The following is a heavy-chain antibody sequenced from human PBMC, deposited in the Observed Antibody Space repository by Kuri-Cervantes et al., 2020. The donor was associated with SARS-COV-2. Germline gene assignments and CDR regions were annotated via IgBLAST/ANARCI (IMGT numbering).Heavy chain of an antibody. Sequence: GGSLRLSCAASGFNFSRTDMHWVRQAPGKGLEWVAVISHDGKNKKCIASGKGRFTISRDNSQNTLYLHMKSLRSEDTAVYFCARGNTGWDRYNSVMDLWGPGTTVTVSS. D-gene: IGHD1-1*01. V-gene: IGHV3-30*03. CDR1: GFNFSRTD. CDR3: ARGNTGWDRYNSVMDL. CDR2: ISHDGKNK. J-gene: IGHJ6*02.